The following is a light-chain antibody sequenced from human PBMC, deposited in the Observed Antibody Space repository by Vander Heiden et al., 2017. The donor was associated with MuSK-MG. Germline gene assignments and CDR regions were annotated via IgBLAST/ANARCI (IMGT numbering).Light chain of an antibody. CDR2: AAS. V-gene: IGKV1-39*01. CDR1: QSISNY. Sequence: DIQITHSPSSLSASVGDRVTITCRASQSISNYLNWYQQKPGKAPNLLIYAASTLQSGVPSRFSGSGSGTDFTLTISRPQPEDFVTYYCQQSDSTPRTFGQGTMVDVK. CDR3: QQSDSTPRT. J-gene: IGKJ1*01.